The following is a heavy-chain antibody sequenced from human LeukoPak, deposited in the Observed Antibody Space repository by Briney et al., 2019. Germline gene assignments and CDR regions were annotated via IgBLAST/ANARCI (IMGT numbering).Heavy chain of an antibody. D-gene: IGHD2-2*01. V-gene: IGHV3-23*01. J-gene: IGHJ3*02. CDR1: GFTLSSYG. Sequence: GGSLRLSCAASGFTLSSYGMNWVRQAPGKGLEWVSTISGSGGTTYYADSVKGRFTISRDNSKNTLSLQMNSLRAEDTAVYYCAQDQSSTRCFGLSDHSFLIWGQGTMVTVSS. CDR3: AQDQSSTRCFGLSDHSFLI. CDR2: ISGSGGTT.